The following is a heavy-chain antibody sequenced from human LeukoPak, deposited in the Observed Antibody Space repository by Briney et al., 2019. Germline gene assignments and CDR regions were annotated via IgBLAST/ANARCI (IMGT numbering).Heavy chain of an antibody. CDR2: ISYDGSNK. CDR1: GFTFSSYA. V-gene: IGHV3-30*01. CDR3: ARGQQLDYYYYMDV. J-gene: IGHJ6*03. D-gene: IGHD6-13*01. Sequence: PGRSLRLSCAASGFTFSSYAMHWVRQAPGKGLEEVAVISYDGSNKYYADSVKGRFTISRDNSKNTLYLQMNSLGAEDTAVYYCARGQQLDYYYYMDVWGKGTTVTVSS.